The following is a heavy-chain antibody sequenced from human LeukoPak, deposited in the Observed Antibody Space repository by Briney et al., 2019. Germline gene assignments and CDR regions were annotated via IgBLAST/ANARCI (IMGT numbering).Heavy chain of an antibody. CDR2: ISTYNGNT. Sequence: ASVKVSCKASGYTFNYYGIGWVRQAPGQGLEWMGWISTYNGNTNYAQKFQGRVTMTTDTSTRTAYMDLRSLRSDDTAVYFCARYAELRIEEDVLKKYFFYYMDVWGKGTTVTVSS. D-gene: IGHD3-10*01. CDR3: ARYAELRIEEDVLKKYFFYYMDV. J-gene: IGHJ6*03. CDR1: GYTFNYYG. V-gene: IGHV1-18*01.